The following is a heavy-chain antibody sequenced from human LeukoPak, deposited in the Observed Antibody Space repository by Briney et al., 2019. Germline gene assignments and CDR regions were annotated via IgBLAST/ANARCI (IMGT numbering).Heavy chain of an antibody. Sequence: GGSLRLSCAASGFTFSSYGMHWVRQAPGKGLEWVAVISYDGSNKYYADSVKGRFTISRDNSKNTLYLQMNSLRAEDTAVYYCAKDGPYSSGWYYFDYWGQGTLVTVSS. CDR2: ISYDGSNK. CDR3: AKDGPYSSGWYYFDY. CDR1: GFTFSSYG. J-gene: IGHJ4*02. D-gene: IGHD6-19*01. V-gene: IGHV3-30*18.